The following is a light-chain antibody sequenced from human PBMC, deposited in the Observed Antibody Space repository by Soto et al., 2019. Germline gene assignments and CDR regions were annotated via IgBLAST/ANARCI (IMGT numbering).Light chain of an antibody. V-gene: IGLV1-51*01. CDR1: SSNIGNNY. Sequence: QTVVTQPPSVSAAPGQKVTISCSGSSSNIGNNYVSWYQQLPGTAPKLLIYDNNKRPSGIPDRFSGSKSGTSATLGITGLQTGDEADYYCGTWDSSLTAARVFGGGTKVTVL. CDR3: GTWDSSLTAARV. CDR2: DNN. J-gene: IGLJ3*02.